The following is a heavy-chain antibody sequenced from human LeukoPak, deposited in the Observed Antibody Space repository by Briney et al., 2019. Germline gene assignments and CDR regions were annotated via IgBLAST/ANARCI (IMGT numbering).Heavy chain of an antibody. CDR2: ISGSGGST. V-gene: IGHV3-23*01. CDR1: GFTFSSYA. J-gene: IGHJ1*01. CDR3: SKDQTGSAYCGCDCYPEYFQH. Sequence: PGGSLRLSCAASGFTFSSYAMSWVRQAPGKGLEWVSAISGSGGSTYYADSVKGRFTISRDNSKNTLYPQMNSLRAEDTAVYYCSKDQTGSAYCGCDCYPEYFQHWGQGTLVTVSS. D-gene: IGHD2-21*01.